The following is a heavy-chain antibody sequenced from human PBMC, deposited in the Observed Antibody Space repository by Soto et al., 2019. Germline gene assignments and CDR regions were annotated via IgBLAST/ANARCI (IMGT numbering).Heavy chain of an antibody. CDR2: INLSLST. J-gene: IGHJ5*02. CDR3: AKGGGSLWS. V-gene: IGHV4-34*01. Sequence: QVQLQQWGAGLLKPSETLSLTCAVYGGSFSNYYWTWIRQPPGKGLEWIGEINLSLSTNYNPSLKSRVTRSRDTSKNQFSLKLTSVTAADTAVYYCAKGGGSLWSWGQGTLVTVSS. D-gene: IGHD3-10*01. CDR1: GGSFSNYY.